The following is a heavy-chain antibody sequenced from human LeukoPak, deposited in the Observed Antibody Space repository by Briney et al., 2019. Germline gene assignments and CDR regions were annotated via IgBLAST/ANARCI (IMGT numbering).Heavy chain of an antibody. V-gene: IGHV3-7*01. CDR1: GFTFSSYW. J-gene: IGHJ4*02. CDR3: ARELASYSSSWYPLYYFDY. Sequence: GGSLRLSCAASGFTFSSYWMSWVRQAPGKGLEWVANIKQDGSGKYYVDSVKGRFTISRDNAKNSLYLQMNSLRAEDTAVYYCARELASYSSSWYPLYYFDYWGQGTLVTVSS. D-gene: IGHD6-13*01. CDR2: IKQDGSGK.